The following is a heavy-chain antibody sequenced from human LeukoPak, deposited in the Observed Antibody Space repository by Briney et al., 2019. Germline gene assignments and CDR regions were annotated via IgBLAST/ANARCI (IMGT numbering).Heavy chain of an antibody. J-gene: IGHJ5*02. CDR1: GGSISSYY. V-gene: IGHV4-4*07. CDR3: ARSGYCSSTSCPTNWFDP. D-gene: IGHD2-2*01. Sequence: TSETLSLTCTVSGGSISSYYWIWIRQPAGKGLEWITRIYTSGSTNYNPSLKSRVTMSVDTSKNQFSLKLSSVTAADTAVYYCARSGYCSSTSCPTNWFDPWGQGTLVTVSS. CDR2: IYTSGST.